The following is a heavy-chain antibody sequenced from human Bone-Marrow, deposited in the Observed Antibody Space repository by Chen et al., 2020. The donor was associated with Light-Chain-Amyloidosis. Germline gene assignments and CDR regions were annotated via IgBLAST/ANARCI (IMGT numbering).Heavy chain of an antibody. CDR1: GYTFPNYW. CDR3: ARRRDGYNFDY. J-gene: IGHJ4*02. Sequence: EVQLEQSGPEVKKPGESLKISCKGSGYTFPNYWIGWVRQMPGKGLEWMGVIYPDDSDARYSPSFEGQVTISADKSTTTAYLQWRSLKASYTAMYYCARRRDGYNFDYWGQGTLVTVSS. D-gene: IGHD5-12*01. V-gene: IGHV5-51*01. CDR2: IYPDDSDA.